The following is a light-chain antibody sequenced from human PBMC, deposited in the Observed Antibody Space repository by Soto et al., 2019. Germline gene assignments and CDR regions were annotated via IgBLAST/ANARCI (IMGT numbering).Light chain of an antibody. J-gene: IGKJ3*01. Sequence: DIQMTQSPSSLSASGGDRVTITCLASHDIGNYLNWYQQKPGKAPKLLIYYASNLETGVSSRFSGSGSGTDFTYTIRSLQPEDIATYFCQQYENLPRFIFGPGTKVDIK. CDR1: HDIGNY. CDR2: YAS. V-gene: IGKV1-33*01. CDR3: QQYENLPRFI.